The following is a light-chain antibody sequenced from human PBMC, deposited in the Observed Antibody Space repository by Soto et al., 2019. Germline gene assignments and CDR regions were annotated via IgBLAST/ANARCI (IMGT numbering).Light chain of an antibody. Sequence: DIQMTQSPSSLSASLGDRVTITCRASQAINTYLHWFQQRPGGAPKLLIYSAPSLQTGVPPRFSGSGSGTHFTLTITNLQAEDFATYYCRQSSSTPHTFGQGTKVDIK. CDR3: RQSSSTPHT. CDR2: SAP. CDR1: QAINTY. V-gene: IGKV1-39*01. J-gene: IGKJ2*01.